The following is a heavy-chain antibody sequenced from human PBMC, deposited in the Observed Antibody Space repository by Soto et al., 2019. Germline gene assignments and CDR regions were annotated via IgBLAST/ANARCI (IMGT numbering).Heavy chain of an antibody. CDR3: VHRPTVAAYYFEY. Sequence: QITLRESGPSLVKPTQTLTLTCTFSGFSLNTGGLGMGWIRQPPGKALEWLALIYWDEDKRFSPSLKSRPTITKDTSKNQVVLAMTSMDPVDTATYYCVHRPTVAAYYFEYWGQGILVTVSS. V-gene: IGHV2-5*02. CDR1: GFSLNTGGLG. J-gene: IGHJ4*02. CDR2: IYWDEDK. D-gene: IGHD6-19*01.